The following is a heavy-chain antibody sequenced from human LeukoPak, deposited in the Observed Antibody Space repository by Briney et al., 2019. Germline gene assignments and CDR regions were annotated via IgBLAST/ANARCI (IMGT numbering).Heavy chain of an antibody. D-gene: IGHD2/OR15-2a*01. CDR1: GFTFTTYW. CDR3: ARERDSTDY. Sequence: GGSLRLSCAASGFTFTTYWMSWVRQAPGKGLEWVANINQGGSEKYYVDSVKGRFAISRDNAKNSLYLQMNSLRAEDTAVYYCARERDSTDYWGQGTLVTVSS. V-gene: IGHV3-7*04. CDR2: INQGGSEK. J-gene: IGHJ4*02.